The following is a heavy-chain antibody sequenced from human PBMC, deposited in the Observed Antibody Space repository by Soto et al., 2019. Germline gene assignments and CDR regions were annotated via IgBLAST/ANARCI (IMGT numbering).Heavy chain of an antibody. D-gene: IGHD2-15*01. CDR1: GFIFSEST. J-gene: IGHJ4*02. CDR3: VKQAHGLDGVAFDY. CDR2: VSTSGRST. Sequence: EVQLVESGGGLVQPGGSLRLSCSASGFIFSESTIYWVRQVPGKGLEAISAVSTSGRSTYYADSVKDRFTISSDNSKNTLFLQMGSLRPEETAIYYCVKQAHGLDGVAFDYWGQGTQVTVAS. V-gene: IGHV3-64D*06.